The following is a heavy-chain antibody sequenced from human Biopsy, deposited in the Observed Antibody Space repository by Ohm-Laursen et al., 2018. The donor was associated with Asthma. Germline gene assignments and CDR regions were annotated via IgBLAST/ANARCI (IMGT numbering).Heavy chain of an antibody. CDR1: GFSFSNFA. CDR3: VRDGTDDAFDI. D-gene: IGHD1-1*01. J-gene: IGHJ3*02. CDR2: ISKDASTQ. Sequence: SSLRLSCTAFGFSFSNFAIHWVRQAPGKGLEWVGVISKDASTQDYADSVKGRFTMARDNSKNTLDLQMNSLREEDTAVYYCVRDGTDDAFDICGQGTVVSVSS. V-gene: IGHV3-30*01.